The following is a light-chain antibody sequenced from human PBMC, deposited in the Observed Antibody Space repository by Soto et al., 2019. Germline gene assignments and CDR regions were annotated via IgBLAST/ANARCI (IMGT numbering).Light chain of an antibody. J-gene: IGLJ2*01. CDR2: EVT. CDR3: SSYAGSNVV. Sequence: QSVLTQPPSASGSPGQSVTISCTGTSSDVGTYNYVSWYQKLPGKAPKLLIYEVTKRPSGVPDRFSGSKSGNTASLTVSGLQTEDEADYYCSSYAGSNVVFGGGTKLTVL. CDR1: SSDVGTYNY. V-gene: IGLV2-8*01.